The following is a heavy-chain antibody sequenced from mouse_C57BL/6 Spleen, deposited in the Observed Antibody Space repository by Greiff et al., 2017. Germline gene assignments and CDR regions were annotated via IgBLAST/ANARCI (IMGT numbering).Heavy chain of an antibody. CDR1: GFNIKDDY. V-gene: IGHV14-4*01. CDR3: TYYYGSIYLFAY. CDR2: IDPENGDT. D-gene: IGHD1-1*01. J-gene: IGHJ3*01. Sequence: VQLQQSGAELVRPGASVKLSCTASGFNIKDDYMHWVKQRPEQGLEWIGWIDPENGDTEYASKFQGKATITADTSSNTAYLQLSSLTSEDSAVYYCTYYYGSIYLFAYWGQGTLVTVSA.